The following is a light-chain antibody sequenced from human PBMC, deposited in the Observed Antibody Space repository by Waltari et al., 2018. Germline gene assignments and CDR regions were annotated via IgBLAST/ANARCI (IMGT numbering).Light chain of an antibody. V-gene: IGKV1-33*01. CDR1: QDISHY. J-gene: IGKJ3*01. CDR2: DAS. CDR3: QRYDNLPIFA. Sequence: DIQMTQSPSSLSASVGDRVTITCQASQDISHYLNWYQQKPGKPPKLLIRDASNLEAGVPSRFSGSQSVTQFTFTISSLQPEDIATYYCQRYDNLPIFAFGPGTKVNI.